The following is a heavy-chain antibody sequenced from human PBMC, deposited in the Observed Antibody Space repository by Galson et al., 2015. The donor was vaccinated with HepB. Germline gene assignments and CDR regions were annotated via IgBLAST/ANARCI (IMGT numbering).Heavy chain of an antibody. D-gene: IGHD3-10*01. V-gene: IGHV1-18*04. J-gene: IGHJ6*02. Sequence: SVKVSCKASGYTFTSHIITWVRQAPGQGPEWVGWISLYNGKTNCAPKLQGRVNMTTDTSTSTAYLELRSLRSDDTAVYYCARDIWFAEMDEYYHYGVDVWGQGTTVTVSS. CDR2: ISLYNGKT. CDR3: ARDIWFAEMDEYYHYGVDV. CDR1: GYTFTSHI.